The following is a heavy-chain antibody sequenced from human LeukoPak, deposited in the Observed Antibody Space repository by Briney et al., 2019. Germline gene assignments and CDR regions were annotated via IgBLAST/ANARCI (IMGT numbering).Heavy chain of an antibody. V-gene: IGHV4-39*01. CDR2: IFYSGTT. Sequence: PETLSLTCTVSGGSISSSSYCWGWIRHPPGRGREWIGSIFYSGTTYYNPSLKSRVTISEDTSKNQFSLKLSSVTAADTAVYYCARLTVDDTIVVVPAAIVDYWGQGTLVTVSS. CDR3: ARLTVDDTIVVVPAAIVDY. CDR1: GGSISSSSYC. D-gene: IGHD2-2*01. J-gene: IGHJ4*02.